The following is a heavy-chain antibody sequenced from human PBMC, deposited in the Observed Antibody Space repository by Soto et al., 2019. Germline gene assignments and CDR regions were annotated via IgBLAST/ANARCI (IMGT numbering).Heavy chain of an antibody. Sequence: EVQLVESGGGLVQPGGSLRLSCAASGFTFSRYWMTWVRQVPGKGLEWVAYINPDGSAKSYASSVKGRFTLSRDNAKNSLYLQMNSLRAEDTAVYYCATPHTGNVAFHIWGQGTMVTVSS. D-gene: IGHD4-4*01. CDR3: ATPHTGNVAFHI. CDR1: GFTFSRYW. V-gene: IGHV3-7*01. CDR2: INPDGSAK. J-gene: IGHJ3*02.